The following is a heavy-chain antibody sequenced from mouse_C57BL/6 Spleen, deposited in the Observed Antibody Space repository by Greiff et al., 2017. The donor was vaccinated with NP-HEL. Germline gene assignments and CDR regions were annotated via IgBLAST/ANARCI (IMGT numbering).Heavy chain of an antibody. J-gene: IGHJ2*01. D-gene: IGHD1-1*01. CDR2: IYPSDSET. CDR3: ARREAITTVVDY. CDR1: GYTFTSYW. V-gene: IGHV1-61*01. Sequence: QVQLQQPGAELVRPGSSVKLSCKASGYTFTSYWMDWVKQRPGQGLEWIGNIYPSDSETHYNQKFKDKATLTVDKSSSTAYMQLSSLTSEDSAVYYGARREAITTVVDYWGQGTTLTVSS.